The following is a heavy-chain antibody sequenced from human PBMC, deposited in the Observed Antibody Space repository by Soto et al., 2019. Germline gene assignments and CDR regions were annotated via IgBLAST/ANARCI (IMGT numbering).Heavy chain of an antibody. CDR1: GGSVSSGSYY. CDR3: ATSGYDGYLGY. Sequence: PSETLSLTCTVSGGSVSSGSYYWSWIRQPPGKGLEWIGYIYYSGSTNYNPSLKSRVTISVDTSKNQFSLKLSSVTAADTAVYYCATSGYDGYLGYWGQGTLVTVSS. V-gene: IGHV4-61*01. J-gene: IGHJ4*02. D-gene: IGHD5-12*01. CDR2: IYYSGST.